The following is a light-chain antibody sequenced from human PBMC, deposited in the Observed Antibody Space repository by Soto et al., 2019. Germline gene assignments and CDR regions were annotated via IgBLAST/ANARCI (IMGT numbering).Light chain of an antibody. CDR1: QTVSKY. J-gene: IGKJ3*01. CDR3: QQRSNWPFT. V-gene: IGKV3-11*01. Sequence: EIVLTQAPTTLSFSLGERATLSCRASQTVSKYLAWYQQKPGQAPRLLIYDTSNRATGIPARFSGSGSGTEFTLTISGLQPEDFAVYYCQQRSNWPFTFGPGTTVDFK. CDR2: DTS.